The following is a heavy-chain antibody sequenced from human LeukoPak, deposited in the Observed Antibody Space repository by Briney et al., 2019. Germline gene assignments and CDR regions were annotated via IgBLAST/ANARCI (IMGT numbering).Heavy chain of an antibody. D-gene: IGHD6-19*01. J-gene: IGHJ4*02. Sequence: KPSETLSLTCTVSSASISSSPYYWGWIRQSPGKGLEWIGSISYSGTTYYNPSLKSRMTISVDTSKNHFSLKLSSVTAADTAVYYCARVGSGWGEIDSWGQGTLVTVSS. CDR1: SASISSSPYY. V-gene: IGHV4-39*02. CDR3: ARVGSGWGEIDS. CDR2: ISYSGTT.